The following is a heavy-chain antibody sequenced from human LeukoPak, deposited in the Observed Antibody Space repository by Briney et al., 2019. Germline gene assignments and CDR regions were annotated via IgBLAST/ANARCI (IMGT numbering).Heavy chain of an antibody. CDR2: IIPIFGTA. Sequence: SVKVSCKASGGTFSSYAISWVRQAPGQGLEWMGGIIPIFGTANYAQKFQGRVTITTDESTSTAYMELRSLRSDDSAVYYCARDPGYSSGWYGQLGYWGQGTLVTVSS. CDR3: ARDPGYSSGWYGQLGY. D-gene: IGHD6-19*01. V-gene: IGHV1-69*05. J-gene: IGHJ4*02. CDR1: GGTFSSYA.